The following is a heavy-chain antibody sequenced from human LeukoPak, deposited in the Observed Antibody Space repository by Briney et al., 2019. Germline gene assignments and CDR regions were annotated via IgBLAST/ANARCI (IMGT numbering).Heavy chain of an antibody. V-gene: IGHV4-39*07. Sequence: SETLSLTCSVSGGSISSSSYYWGWIRQPPGKGLEWIGSIYYSGSTYYNPSLKSRVTISVDTSKNQFSLKLSSVTAADTAVYYCARHVEYSSPFDYWGQGTLVTVSS. D-gene: IGHD6-6*01. CDR1: GGSISSSSYY. CDR2: IYYSGST. CDR3: ARHVEYSSPFDY. J-gene: IGHJ4*02.